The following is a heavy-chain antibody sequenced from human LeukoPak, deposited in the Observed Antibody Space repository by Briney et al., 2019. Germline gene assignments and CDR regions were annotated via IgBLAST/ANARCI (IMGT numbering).Heavy chain of an antibody. CDR2: ISGSGGST. CDR3: AKDRTVVRGVTDY. CDR1: GFTFSSYA. D-gene: IGHD3-10*01. Sequence: PGGSLRLSCAASGFTFSSYAMSWVRQAPGKGLEWVSAISGSGGSTYYADSVKGRFIISRDNSKNTLYLQMNSLRAEDTAVYYCAKDRTVVRGVTDYWGQGTLVTVSS. V-gene: IGHV3-23*01. J-gene: IGHJ4*02.